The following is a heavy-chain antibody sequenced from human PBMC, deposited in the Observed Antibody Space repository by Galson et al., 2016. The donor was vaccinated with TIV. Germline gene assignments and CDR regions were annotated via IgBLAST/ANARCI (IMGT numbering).Heavy chain of an antibody. CDR1: GYPVTTHY. CDR3: ARTQSCGGDCYYFDY. D-gene: IGHD2-21*02. V-gene: IGHV1-46*01. J-gene: IGHJ4*02. CDR2: INPSGGGT. Sequence: SVKVSCKASGYPVTTHYMHWVRQGPGQGLEWMGIINPSGGGTTYAQNFQGRLIMTGDTSTSTVYMELSSPRSEDTAVYYCARTQSCGGDCYYFDYWGQGALVTVSS.